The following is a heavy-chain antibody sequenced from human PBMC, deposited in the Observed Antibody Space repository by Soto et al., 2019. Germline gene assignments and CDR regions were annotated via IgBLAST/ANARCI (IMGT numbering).Heavy chain of an antibody. Sequence: GGSLRLSCAASGFTFSSYSMNWVRQAPGKGLEWVSSISSSSSYIYYADSVKGRFTISRDNAKNSLYLQMNSLRAEDTAVYYCARDNIVATTVSSHYMDVWGKGTTVTVSS. CDR3: ARDNIVATTVSSHYMDV. J-gene: IGHJ6*03. V-gene: IGHV3-21*01. CDR2: ISSSSSYI. CDR1: GFTFSSYS. D-gene: IGHD5-12*01.